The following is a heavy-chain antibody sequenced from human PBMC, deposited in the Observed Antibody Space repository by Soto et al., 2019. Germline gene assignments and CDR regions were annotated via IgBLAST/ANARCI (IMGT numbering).Heavy chain of an antibody. CDR3: ARDDSFAFDI. CDR1: GFTVSSNY. D-gene: IGHD2-21*01. Sequence: GGSLRLSCAASGFTVSSNYMSWVRQAPGRGLEWVSYIRGTTHYADSVKGRFTISRDNARSSLYLQMNSLRADDTAVYYCARDDSFAFDIWGQGTMVTVSS. V-gene: IGHV3-48*01. J-gene: IGHJ3*02. CDR2: IRGTT.